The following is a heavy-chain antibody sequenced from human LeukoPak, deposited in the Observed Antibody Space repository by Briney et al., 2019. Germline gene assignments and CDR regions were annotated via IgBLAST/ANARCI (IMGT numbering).Heavy chain of an antibody. J-gene: IGHJ4*02. CDR3: ARIRGDYYGSGSYYNRLYYFDY. V-gene: IGHV4-34*01. CDR2: INHSGST. CDR1: GGSFSGYY. Sequence: PSETLSLTCAVYGGSFSGYYWSWIRQPTGKGLEWIGEINHSGSTNYNPSLKSRVTISVDTSKNQFSLKLSSVTAADTAVYYCARIRGDYYGSGSYYNRLYYFDYWGQGTLVTVSS. D-gene: IGHD3-10*01.